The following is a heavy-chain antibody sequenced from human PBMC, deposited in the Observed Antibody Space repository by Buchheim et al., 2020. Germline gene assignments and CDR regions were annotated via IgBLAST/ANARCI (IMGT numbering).Heavy chain of an antibody. Sequence: QVQLQESGPGLVKPSETLSLTCTVSGGSMSGYYWSWIRQPPGKGLEWIGYIYYSGGTRYNPSLKSRVTMSVDTPKNKFSLKLSSVTAADTALYYCARLISKVGDYYYYAMDVWGQGTT. V-gene: IGHV4-59*01. D-gene: IGHD4-17*01. J-gene: IGHJ6*02. CDR2: IYYSGGT. CDR1: GGSMSGYY. CDR3: ARLISKVGDYYYYAMDV.